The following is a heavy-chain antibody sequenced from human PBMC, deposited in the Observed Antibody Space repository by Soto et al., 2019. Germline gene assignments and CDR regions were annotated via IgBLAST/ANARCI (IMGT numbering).Heavy chain of an antibody. CDR1: GFTFDDYT. V-gene: IGHV3-43*01. CDR2: ISWDGGST. J-gene: IGHJ6*02. CDR3: ARQYGAYYYYGMDV. D-gene: IGHD4-4*01. Sequence: EVQLVESGGVVVQPGGSLRLSCAASGFTFDDYTMHWVRQAPGKGLEWVSLISWDGGSTYYADSVKGRFTISRDNSKNSLYLQMNSLRTEYTALYYCARQYGAYYYYGMDVWGQGTTVIGSS.